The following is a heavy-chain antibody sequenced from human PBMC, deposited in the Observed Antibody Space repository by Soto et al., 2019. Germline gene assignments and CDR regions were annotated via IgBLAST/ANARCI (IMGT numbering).Heavy chain of an antibody. J-gene: IGHJ6*04. CDR3: ARGSPFGRVVVPAATLNV. CDR2: INHSGST. CDR1: GGSFSGYY. D-gene: IGHD2-2*01. V-gene: IGHV4-34*01. Sequence: SETLSLTCAVYGGSFSGYYGSWIRQPPGKGLEWIGEINHSGSTNYNPSLKSRVTISVDTSKNQFSLKLSSVTAADTAVYYCARGSPFGRVVVPAATLNVWGKGTTVTVSS.